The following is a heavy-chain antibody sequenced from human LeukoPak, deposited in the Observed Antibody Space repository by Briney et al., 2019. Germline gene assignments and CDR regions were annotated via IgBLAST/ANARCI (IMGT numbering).Heavy chain of an antibody. CDR3: ARDSVDSSGYYYSVLYFDY. D-gene: IGHD3-22*01. J-gene: IGHJ4*02. Sequence: GASVKVSCKASGYTFTSYGISWVRQAPGQGLEWMGWISAYNGNTNYAQKLQGRVTMTTDTSTSTAYMELRSLRSDDTAVYYCARDSVDSSGYYYSVLYFDYWGQGTLVTVSS. CDR2: ISAYNGNT. V-gene: IGHV1-18*01. CDR1: GYTFTSYG.